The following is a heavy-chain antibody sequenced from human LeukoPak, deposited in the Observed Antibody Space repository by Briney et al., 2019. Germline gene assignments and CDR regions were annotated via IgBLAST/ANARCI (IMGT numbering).Heavy chain of an antibody. CDR1: GGTFSSYA. CDR3: ARHYDSSGYSLTAFDY. CDR2: IIPIFGTA. Sequence: SVKVSCRASGGTFSSYAISWVRQAPGLGLEWMGGIIPIFGTANYAQKFQGRVTITTDESTSTAYMELSSLRSEDTAVYYCARHYDSSGYSLTAFDYWGQGTLVTVSS. D-gene: IGHD3-22*01. V-gene: IGHV1-69*05. J-gene: IGHJ4*02.